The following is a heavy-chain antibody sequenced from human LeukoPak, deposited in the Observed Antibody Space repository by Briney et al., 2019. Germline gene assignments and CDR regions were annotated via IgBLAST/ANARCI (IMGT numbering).Heavy chain of an antibody. D-gene: IGHD3-22*01. J-gene: IGHJ4*02. CDR2: INHSGST. V-gene: IGHV4-39*07. Sequence: SETLSLTCTVSGDSISRSTYYWAWIRQPPGKGLEWIGEINHSGSTNYNPSLKSRVTISVDTSKNQFSLKLSSVTAADTAVYYCARGWYYYDSSGYYLMTYYFDYWGQGTLVTVSS. CDR1: GDSISRSTYY. CDR3: ARGWYYYDSSGYYLMTYYFDY.